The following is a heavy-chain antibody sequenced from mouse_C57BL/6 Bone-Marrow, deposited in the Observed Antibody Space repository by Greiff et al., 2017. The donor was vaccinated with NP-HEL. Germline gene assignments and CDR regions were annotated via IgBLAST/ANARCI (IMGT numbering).Heavy chain of an antibody. J-gene: IGHJ1*03. CDR2: IYPSDSET. CDR3: ANLYYYGSSRYWYFDV. Sequence: QVQLKQPGAELVRPGSSVKLSCKASGYTFTSYWMDWVKQRPGQGLEWIGNIYPSDSETHYNQKFKDKATLTVDKSSSTAYMQLSSLTSEDSAVYYCANLYYYGSSRYWYFDVWGTGTTVTVSS. V-gene: IGHV1-61*01. D-gene: IGHD1-1*01. CDR1: GYTFTSYW.